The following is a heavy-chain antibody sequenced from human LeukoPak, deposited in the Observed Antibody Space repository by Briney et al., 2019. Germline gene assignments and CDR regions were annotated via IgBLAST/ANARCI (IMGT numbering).Heavy chain of an antibody. V-gene: IGHV3-53*01. D-gene: IGHD3-16*02. Sequence: GGSLRPSCAASGFTVSSNYMSWVRQAPGKGLEWVSVIYSGGSTYYADSVKGRFTISRDNAKNSLYLQMNSLRAEDTAVYYCARVDLSGFDPWGQGTLVTVSS. CDR2: IYSGGST. CDR1: GFTVSSNY. CDR3: ARVDLSGFDP. J-gene: IGHJ5*02.